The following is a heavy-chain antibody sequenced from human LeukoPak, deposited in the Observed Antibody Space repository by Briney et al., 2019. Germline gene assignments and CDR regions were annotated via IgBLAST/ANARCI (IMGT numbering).Heavy chain of an antibody. D-gene: IGHD3-10*01. V-gene: IGHV3-23*01. CDR3: AKGYASGTYYSDY. J-gene: IGHJ4*02. CDR1: GLTFGSYA. Sequence: GGSLRLSCAASGLTFGSYAMSWVREAPGKGLEWVSAISGSGGATFYADSVKGRFTISRDNSKNTLYLQMNSLRAEDTAVYYCAKGYASGTYYSDYWGQGTLVTVSS. CDR2: ISGSGGAT.